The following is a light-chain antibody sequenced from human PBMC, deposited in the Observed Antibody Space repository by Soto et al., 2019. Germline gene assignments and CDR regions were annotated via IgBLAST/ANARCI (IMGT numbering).Light chain of an antibody. CDR3: CSYAGDLAL. J-gene: IGLJ2*01. Sequence: QSVLTQPPSASGTPGQRVTISCSGSSSNIGSNYVYWYQQRAGASGVPDRFSGSKSGNTASLTISGLQAEDEADYYCCSYAGDLALFGGGTKVTVL. CDR1: SSNIGSNY. V-gene: IGLV1-47*01.